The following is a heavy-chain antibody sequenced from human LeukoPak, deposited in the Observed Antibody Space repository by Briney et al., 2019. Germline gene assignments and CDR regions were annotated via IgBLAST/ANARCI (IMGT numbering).Heavy chain of an antibody. D-gene: IGHD5-24*01. CDR1: VGSFSGYY. Sequence: SETLSLTCAVYVGSFSGYYWSWIRQPPGKGLEWIGEINHSGSTNYNPSLKSRVTISVDTSKNQFSLKLGSVTAADTAVYYCARIKEMTSINYFDYWGQGTLVTVSS. CDR3: ARIKEMTSINYFDY. V-gene: IGHV4-34*01. J-gene: IGHJ4*02. CDR2: INHSGST.